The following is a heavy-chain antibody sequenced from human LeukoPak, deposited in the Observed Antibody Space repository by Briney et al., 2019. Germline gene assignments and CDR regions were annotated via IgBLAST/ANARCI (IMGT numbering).Heavy chain of an antibody. D-gene: IGHD5-18*01. Sequence: PSETLSLTCAVYGGSFSGYYWSWIRQPPGKGLEWIGEINHSGSTNYNASLKSRVTVSVDTSKNQFSLRLSSVTAAHTAVYYCAPRGDIEHSYGYGKWFDPWGQGTRVTVSS. V-gene: IGHV4-34*01. J-gene: IGHJ5*02. CDR3: APRGDIEHSYGYGKWFDP. CDR1: GGSFSGYY. CDR2: INHSGST.